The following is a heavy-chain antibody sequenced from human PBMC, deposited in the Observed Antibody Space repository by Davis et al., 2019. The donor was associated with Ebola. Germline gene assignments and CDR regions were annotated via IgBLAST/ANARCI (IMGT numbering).Heavy chain of an antibody. D-gene: IGHD1-26*01. J-gene: IGHJ4*02. V-gene: IGHV3-64D*08. Sequence: GESLKISCSASGVSFSSYAMHWVRQAPGKGLEYVSAISSNGGSTYYADSVKGRFTISRDNSKNTLYLQMSSLRAEDTAVYYCVKDSLKWELLVLGWWGQGTLVTVSS. CDR3: VKDSLKWELLVLGW. CDR2: ISSNGGST. CDR1: GVSFSSYA.